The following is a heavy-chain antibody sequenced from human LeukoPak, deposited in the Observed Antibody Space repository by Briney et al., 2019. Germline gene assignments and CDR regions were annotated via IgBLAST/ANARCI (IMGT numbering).Heavy chain of an antibody. D-gene: IGHD5-24*01. CDR1: GGSISSSSYY. CDR3: AREEWLQSLALWY. J-gene: IGHJ4*02. CDR2: IYYSGST. V-gene: IGHV4-39*07. Sequence: PSETLSLTCTVSGGSISSSSYYWGWIRQPPGKGLEWIGSIYYSGSTYYNPSLKSRVTISVDTSKNQFSLKLSSVTAADTAVYYCAREEWLQSLALWYWGQGTLVTVSS.